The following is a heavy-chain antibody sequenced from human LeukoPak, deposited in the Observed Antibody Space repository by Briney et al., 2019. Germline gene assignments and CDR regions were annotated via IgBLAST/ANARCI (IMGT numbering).Heavy chain of an antibody. CDR1: GGSISSYY. J-gene: IGHJ4*02. CDR3: ARSYYYGSGSYGLDY. Sequence: SETLSLTCTVSGGSISSYYWSWIRQPPGKGLEWIGYIYYSGSTNYSPSLKSRVTISVDTSKNQFSLKLSSVTAADTAVYYCARSYYYGSGSYGLDYWGQGTLVTVSS. V-gene: IGHV4-59*01. CDR2: IYYSGST. D-gene: IGHD3-10*01.